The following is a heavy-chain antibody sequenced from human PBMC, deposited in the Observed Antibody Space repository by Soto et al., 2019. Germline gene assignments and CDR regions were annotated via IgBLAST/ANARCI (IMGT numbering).Heavy chain of an antibody. CDR1: GFTFDDYA. CDR2: ISWNSGSI. J-gene: IGHJ6*03. Sequence: GGSLRLSCAASGFTFDDYAMHWVRQAPGKGLEWVSGISWNSGSIGYADSVKGRFTISRDNAKNSLYLQMNSLRAEDTALYYCAKDRGGEGIFGYNYYYYMDVWGKGTTVTVSS. D-gene: IGHD3-3*01. V-gene: IGHV3-9*01. CDR3: AKDRGGEGIFGYNYYYYMDV.